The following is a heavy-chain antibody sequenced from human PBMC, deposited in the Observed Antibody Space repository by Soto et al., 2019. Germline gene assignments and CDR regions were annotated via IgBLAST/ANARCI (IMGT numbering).Heavy chain of an antibody. V-gene: IGHV3-7*01. Sequence: GGSLRLSCSASGFTFSSYYMSWVRQAQGKGLEWVANINEGGSEKYYVDSVKGRFTVSRDNAKNSLYLQMNSLRAEDTAVYDCATWGAAWSYNRGQRKLVTVS. D-gene: IGHD3-10*01. CDR1: GFTFSSYY. CDR2: INEGGSEK. CDR3: ATWGAAWSYN. J-gene: IGHJ4*02.